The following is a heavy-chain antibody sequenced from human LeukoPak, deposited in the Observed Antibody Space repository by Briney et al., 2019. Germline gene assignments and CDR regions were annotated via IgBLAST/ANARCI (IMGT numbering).Heavy chain of an antibody. V-gene: IGHV3-23*01. CDR1: GFTFSSYW. Sequence: GGSLRLSCVVSGFTFSSYWMSWVRQAPGKGLEWVSTIADAGTYYADSVKGRFIISRDNSKNMLYLQLNSLRADDTAMYYCARNLGPFDVRGHGTMVTVSS. J-gene: IGHJ3*01. CDR2: IADAGT. CDR3: ARNLGPFDV. D-gene: IGHD3-16*01.